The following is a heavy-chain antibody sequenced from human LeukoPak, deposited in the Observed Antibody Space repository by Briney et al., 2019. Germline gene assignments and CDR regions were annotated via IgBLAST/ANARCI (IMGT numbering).Heavy chain of an antibody. D-gene: IGHD6-13*01. J-gene: IGHJ4*02. CDR1: GGSISSSSYY. CDR2: IYHSGST. CDR3: ARLQWGGSSPFDY. V-gene: IGHV4-39*07. Sequence: SETLSLTCTVSGGSISSSSYYWGWIRQPPGKGLEWIGSIYHSGSTYYNPSLKSRVTISVDTSKNQFSLRLSSVTAADTAVYYCARLQWGGSSPFDYWGQGTLVTVSS.